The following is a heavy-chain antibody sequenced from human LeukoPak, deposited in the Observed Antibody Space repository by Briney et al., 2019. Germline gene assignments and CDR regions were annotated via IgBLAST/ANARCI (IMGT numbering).Heavy chain of an antibody. D-gene: IGHD2-15*01. Sequence: ASVKVSCKASGYTFTGYYMHWVRQAPGQGLEWMGRINPNSGGTNYAQKFQSRVTMTRDTSISTAYMELSRLRSDDTAVYYCALTTVYCSGGSCYFDYWGQGTLVTVSS. J-gene: IGHJ4*02. CDR3: ALTTVYCSGGSCYFDY. V-gene: IGHV1-2*06. CDR1: GYTFTGYY. CDR2: INPNSGGT.